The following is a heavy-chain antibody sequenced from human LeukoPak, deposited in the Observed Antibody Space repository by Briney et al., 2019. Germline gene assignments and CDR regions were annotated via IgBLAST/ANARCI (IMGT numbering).Heavy chain of an antibody. CDR1: RFTFSYYW. J-gene: IGHJ3*02. D-gene: IGHD6-19*01. CDR2: INKDESQK. Sequence: GGSLRLSCAASRFTFSYYWMTWVRQAPGQGLEWVANINKDESQKQYVDSVKGRFTISRDNAKNSMYLQLNSLRAEDTGVYYCVRNRGWYALDKWGQGAMVTVSS. CDR3: VRNRGWYALDK. V-gene: IGHV3-7*01.